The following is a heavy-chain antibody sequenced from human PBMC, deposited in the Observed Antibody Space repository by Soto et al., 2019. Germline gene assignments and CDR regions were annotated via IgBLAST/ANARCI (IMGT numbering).Heavy chain of an antibody. CDR2: ISYDGSNK. V-gene: IGHV3-30*18. Sequence: GGSLRLSCAASGFTFSSYGMHWVRQAPGKGLEWVAVISYDGSNKYYADSVKGRFTISRDNSKNTLYLQMNSLRAEDTAVYYCANYGDYASYYYYGMDVWGQGTTVTVSS. CDR3: ANYGDYASYYYYGMDV. D-gene: IGHD4-17*01. CDR1: GFTFSSYG. J-gene: IGHJ6*02.